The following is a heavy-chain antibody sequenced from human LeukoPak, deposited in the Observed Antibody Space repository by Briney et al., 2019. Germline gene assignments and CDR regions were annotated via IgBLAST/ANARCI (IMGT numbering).Heavy chain of an antibody. J-gene: IGHJ4*02. Sequence: GGSLRLSCVASGFPFSSYWMTWVRQAPGKGLEWVANIKQDGSKKSYVDSVKGRFTISRDNAKNSLYLQMNSLRAEDTAVYYCTRVGYIDEGIDYWGQGTLVTVSS. D-gene: IGHD5-24*01. CDR2: IKQDGSKK. CDR1: GFPFSSYW. V-gene: IGHV3-7*04. CDR3: TRVGYIDEGIDY.